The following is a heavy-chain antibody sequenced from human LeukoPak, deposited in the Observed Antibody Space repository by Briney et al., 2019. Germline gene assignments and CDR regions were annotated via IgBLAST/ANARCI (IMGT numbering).Heavy chain of an antibody. V-gene: IGHV1-2*02. CDR3: ARDAYDILTGYYKAPYYFDY. J-gene: IGHJ4*02. D-gene: IGHD3-9*01. CDR2: INPNSGDT. Sequence: ASVKVSCKASGYTFTGYYMHWVRQAPGQGLEWMGWINPNSGDTNYAQKFQGRVTMTRDTSISTAYMELSRLRSDDTAVYYCARDAYDILTGYYKAPYYFDYWGQGTLVTVSS. CDR1: GYTFTGYY.